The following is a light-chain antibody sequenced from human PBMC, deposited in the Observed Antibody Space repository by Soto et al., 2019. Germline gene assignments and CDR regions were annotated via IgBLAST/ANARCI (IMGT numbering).Light chain of an antibody. CDR1: QSVNGNY. V-gene: IGKV3-20*01. Sequence: EIVLTQSPGTLSLSPGERATLSCRASQSVNGNYLTWYQQKPGQAPRLLIYGASTRATGTPDRFSGSGSGTVFTLTISRLEPEDFAVYYCQQYGSSFRYTFGQGNKLEIK. CDR3: QQYGSSFRYT. CDR2: GAS. J-gene: IGKJ2*01.